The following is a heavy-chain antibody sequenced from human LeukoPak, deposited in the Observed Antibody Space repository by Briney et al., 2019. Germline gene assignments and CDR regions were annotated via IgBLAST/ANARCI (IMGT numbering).Heavy chain of an antibody. CDR1: GFTFSSYE. CDR2: ISSTGNII. J-gene: IGHJ4*02. V-gene: IGHV3-48*03. D-gene: IGHD3-9*01. CDR3: ALTGPELH. Sequence: GGSLRLSCVASGFTFSSYEMNWVRQAPGRGPEWVSYISSTGNIIYYADSVKGRFTISRDNANNILHLQMNSLRAEDTAVYYCALTGPELHWGQGTLVTVSS.